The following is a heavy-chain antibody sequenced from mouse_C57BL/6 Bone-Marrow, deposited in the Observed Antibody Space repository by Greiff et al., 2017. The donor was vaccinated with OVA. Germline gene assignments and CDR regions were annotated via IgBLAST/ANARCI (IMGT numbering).Heavy chain of an antibody. CDR1: GYTFTSYW. J-gene: IGHJ2*01. D-gene: IGHD2-1*01. CDR3: ARKIPCYCGNRFDY. V-gene: IGHV1-64*01. Sequence: VQLQQPGAELVKPGASVKLSCKASGYTFTSYWMHWVKQRPGQGLEWIGMIHPNSGSTNYNEKFKSKATLTVDTSSSTAYMQLSSQTSEDSAVYYCARKIPCYCGNRFDYWGQGTTLTVSS. CDR2: IHPNSGST.